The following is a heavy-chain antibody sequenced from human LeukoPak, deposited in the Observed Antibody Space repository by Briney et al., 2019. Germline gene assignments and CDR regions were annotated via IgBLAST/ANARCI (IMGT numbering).Heavy chain of an antibody. CDR3: ARPGMDTARVPLDS. Sequence: ASVKVSCKASGYTFTSYGISWVRQAPGQGPEWMGGISAYNGKTNYAQKLQGRVTITTDTSTSTAYMELRSLRSEDTAVYYCARPGMDTARVPLDSWGEGALVTVSS. J-gene: IGHJ4*02. CDR2: ISAYNGKT. V-gene: IGHV1-18*01. CDR1: GYTFTSYG. D-gene: IGHD5-18*01.